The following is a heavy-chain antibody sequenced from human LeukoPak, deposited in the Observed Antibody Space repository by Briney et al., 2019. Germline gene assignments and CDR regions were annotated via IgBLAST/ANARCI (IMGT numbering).Heavy chain of an antibody. CDR3: ARVSTMVRGVIITGEYFQH. Sequence: SETLSLTCTVSGGSISSGDFYWSWIRQPPGKGLEWIGYIYYSGSTYYNPSLKSRVTISVDTSKNQFSLKLSSVTAADTAVYYCARVSTMVRGVIITGEYFQHWGQGTLVTVSS. J-gene: IGHJ1*01. D-gene: IGHD3-10*01. CDR2: IYYSGST. CDR1: GGSISSGDFY. V-gene: IGHV4-30-4*01.